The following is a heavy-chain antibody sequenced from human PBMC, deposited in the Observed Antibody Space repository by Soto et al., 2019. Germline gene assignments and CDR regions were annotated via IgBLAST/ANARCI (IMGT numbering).Heavy chain of an antibody. CDR1: GFTFSRYA. CDR2: ISGSGGST. V-gene: IGHV3-23*01. CDR3: AKVEDLDY. Sequence: LRLSGAASGFTFSRYAMSWVRQAPGMGRAWVSAISGSGGSTYSAASVKDPLTICRDNSKNKLCLQLNSLRAVDTAVYYCAKVEDLDYWGQGTLVTVSS. J-gene: IGHJ4*02. D-gene: IGHD2-15*01.